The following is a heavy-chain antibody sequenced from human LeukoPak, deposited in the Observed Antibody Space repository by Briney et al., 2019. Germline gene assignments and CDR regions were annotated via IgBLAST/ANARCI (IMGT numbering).Heavy chain of an antibody. D-gene: IGHD3-22*01. J-gene: IGHJ3*02. Sequence: SETLSLTCAVYGGSFSDYYWSWIRQPPGKGLEWIGEINHSGSTNYNPSLKSRVTISVDTSKNQFSPKLNSVTAADTAVYYCARSNIDVYYYDSRANKDAFDMWGQGTMVTVSS. V-gene: IGHV4-34*01. CDR1: GGSFSDYY. CDR3: ARSNIDVYYYDSRANKDAFDM. CDR2: INHSGST.